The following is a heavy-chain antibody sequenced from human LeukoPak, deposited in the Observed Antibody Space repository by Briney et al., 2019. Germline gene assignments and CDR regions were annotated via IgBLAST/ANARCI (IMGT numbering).Heavy chain of an antibody. CDR1: GYTFTGYY. CDR3: ARHRIYFDY. V-gene: IGHV1-46*01. J-gene: IGHJ4*02. CDR2: INPSGGST. Sequence: ASVKVSCKASGYTFTGYYIQWVRQAPGQGLEWMGIINPSGGSTSYAQKFQGRVTMTRDMSTSTVYMELSSLTSEDTAVYYCARHRIYFDYWGQGTLVTVSS. D-gene: IGHD3-16*02.